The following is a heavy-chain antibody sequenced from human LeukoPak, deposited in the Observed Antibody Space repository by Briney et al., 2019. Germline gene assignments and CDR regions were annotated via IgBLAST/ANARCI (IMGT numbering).Heavy chain of an antibody. CDR3: ARDRQRNWFDP. V-gene: IGHV3-33*01. CDR1: GFTFSSYG. J-gene: IGHJ5*02. Sequence: GRSLRLSCVASGFTFSSYGMHWVRQAPGKGLEWVAVIWYDGSDKYYADSVKGRFSISRDNYKNTLYLQMNSLRAEDTAVYYCARDRQRNWFDPWGQGTLVTVSS. D-gene: IGHD6-25*01. CDR2: IWYDGSDK.